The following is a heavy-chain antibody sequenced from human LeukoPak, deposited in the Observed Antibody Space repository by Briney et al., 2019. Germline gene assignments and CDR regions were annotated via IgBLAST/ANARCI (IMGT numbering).Heavy chain of an antibody. J-gene: IGHJ4*02. Sequence: GGSLRLSGAASGFTFSSYSMNWVRQAPGKGLEWVSSISSSSSYIYYADSVKGRFTISRDNAKNSLYLQMNSLRAEDTAVYYCAKGADSHFDYWGQGTLVTVSS. CDR2: ISSSSSYI. V-gene: IGHV3-21*04. CDR3: AKGADSHFDY. CDR1: GFTFSSYS. D-gene: IGHD2-21*01.